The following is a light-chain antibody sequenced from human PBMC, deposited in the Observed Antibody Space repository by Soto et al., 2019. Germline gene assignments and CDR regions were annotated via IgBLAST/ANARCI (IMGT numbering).Light chain of an antibody. J-gene: IGKJ1*01. CDR2: AAS. CDR3: QQYNSYS. CDR1: QSISSY. V-gene: IGKV1-16*01. Sequence: DIQMTQSPSSLSASLGDRVTITCRASQSISSYLNCYQQKPGKAPKLLIYAASSLQSGVPSRFSGSGSGTEFTLTISSLQPDDFATYYCQQYNSYSFGQGTKVDI.